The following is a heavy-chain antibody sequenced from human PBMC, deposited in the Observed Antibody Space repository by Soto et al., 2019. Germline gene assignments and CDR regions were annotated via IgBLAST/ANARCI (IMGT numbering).Heavy chain of an antibody. CDR1: TCTLSSYW. V-gene: IGHV3-74*01. D-gene: IGHD3-3*01. CDR2: INNDGSTT. CDR3: TRDTGVDFAY. Sequence: RLSGRGSTCTLSSYWTHWVRQAPGKGLVWVSGINNDGSTTRYADSVKGRFTIFRDNAKNMVYLQMNSLRAEDMAVYYCTRDTGVDFAYWGQGSLVTVS. J-gene: IGHJ4*02.